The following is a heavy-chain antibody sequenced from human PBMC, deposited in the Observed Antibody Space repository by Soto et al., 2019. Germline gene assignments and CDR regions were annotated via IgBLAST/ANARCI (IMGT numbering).Heavy chain of an antibody. CDR1: GFTFSSYD. V-gene: IGHV3-48*03. CDR2: ISGSGTTI. D-gene: IGHD6-19*01. Sequence: PGGSLRLSCVASGFTFSSYDMSWVRQAPGKGPEWVSHISGSGTTIYYADSVRGRFTISRDNAKNSLYLQMNSLRAEDRAIYYCARGYTGGWSRGDYFDYWGQRTLVTVSS. CDR3: ARGYTGGWSRGDYFDY. J-gene: IGHJ4*02.